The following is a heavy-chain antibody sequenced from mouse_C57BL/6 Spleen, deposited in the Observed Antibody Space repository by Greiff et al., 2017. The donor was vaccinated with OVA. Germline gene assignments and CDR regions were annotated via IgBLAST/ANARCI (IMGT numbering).Heavy chain of an antibody. CDR3: TGSTVVDWYVDV. CDR2: IRNKANNHAT. D-gene: IGHD1-1*01. J-gene: IGHJ1*03. CDR1: GFTFSDAW. Sequence: EVQLVESGGGLVQPGGSMKLSCAASGFTFSDAWMDWVRQSPEKGLEWVAEIRNKANNHATYYAESVKGRFTISRDDSKSSVYLQMNSLRAEDTGIYYCTGSTVVDWYVDVWGTGTTVTVSS. V-gene: IGHV6-6*01.